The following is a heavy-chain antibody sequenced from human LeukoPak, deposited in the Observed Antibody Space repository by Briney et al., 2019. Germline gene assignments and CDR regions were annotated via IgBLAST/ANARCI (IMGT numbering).Heavy chain of an antibody. CDR3: AKDITKQLGFENWFDP. V-gene: IGHV3-9*01. Sequence: GRSLRLSCAASGFTFDDYAMHWVRQAPGKGLEWVSGISWNSGSIGYADSVKGRFTISRDNAKNSLYLQVNSLRAEDTALYYCAKDITKQLGFENWFDPWGQGTLVTVSS. CDR1: GFTFDDYA. J-gene: IGHJ5*02. D-gene: IGHD6-13*01. CDR2: ISWNSGSI.